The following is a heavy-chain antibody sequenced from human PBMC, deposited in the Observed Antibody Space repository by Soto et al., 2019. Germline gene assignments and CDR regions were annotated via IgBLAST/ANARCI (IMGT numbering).Heavy chain of an antibody. CDR1: GFTFSSYA. CDR3: ATQYGDDDAFDI. J-gene: IGHJ3*02. D-gene: IGHD4-17*01. CDR2: ISGSGGST. V-gene: IGHV3-23*01. Sequence: PGGSLRLSCAASGFTFSSYAMSWVRQAPGKGLEWVSAISGSGGSTYYADSVKGRFTISRDNSKNTLYLQMNSLRAEDTAVYYCATQYGDDDAFDIWGQGTMVTVSS.